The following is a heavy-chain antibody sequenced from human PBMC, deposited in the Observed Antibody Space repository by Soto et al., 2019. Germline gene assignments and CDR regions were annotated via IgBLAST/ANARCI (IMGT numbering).Heavy chain of an antibody. V-gene: IGHV1-18*01. CDR3: ARSGSNNPARNWFGP. CDR1: GYTFTSYG. Sequence: QLVQSGVEMKNPGASVKVSCKASGYTFTSYGISWVRQAPGQGLEWMGWISGFNDDTNHAQKFQVRVTVPKDTSTSTAYMELRSLKSEDTAMYYCARSGSNNPARNWFGPCGQGTLVIVS. D-gene: IGHD3-10*01. J-gene: IGHJ5*02. CDR2: ISGFNDDT.